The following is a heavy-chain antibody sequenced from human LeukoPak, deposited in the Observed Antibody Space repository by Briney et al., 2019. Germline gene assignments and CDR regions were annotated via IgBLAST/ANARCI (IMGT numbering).Heavy chain of an antibody. V-gene: IGHV1-46*01. CDR2: INPSGGST. Sequence: ASVKVSCKASGYTFSDYYMHWVRQAPGQGLGWMGIINPSGGSTSYAQKFQGRVTITADESTSTAYMELSSLRSEDTAMYYCARVENILTGYYVDWGQGTLVTVSS. D-gene: IGHD3-9*01. J-gene: IGHJ4*02. CDR3: ARVENILTGYYVD. CDR1: GYTFSDYY.